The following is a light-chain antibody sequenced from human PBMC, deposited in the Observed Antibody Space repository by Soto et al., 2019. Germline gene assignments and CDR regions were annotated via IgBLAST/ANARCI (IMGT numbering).Light chain of an antibody. J-gene: IGKJ5*01. Sequence: EIVMTQSPDTLSVSPGERATLSCRAGQGVTTNFAWYQQKSGQSPRLLIYDVSIRATGVPARFSGTGSETDFTLTISGLQSEDSAVYFCQPYNNWPYSFGQGTRLEIK. CDR3: QPYNNWPYS. CDR1: QGVTTN. CDR2: DVS. V-gene: IGKV3-15*01.